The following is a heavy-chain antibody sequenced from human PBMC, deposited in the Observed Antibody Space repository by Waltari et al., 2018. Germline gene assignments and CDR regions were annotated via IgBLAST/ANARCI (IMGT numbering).Heavy chain of an antibody. D-gene: IGHD5-12*01. V-gene: IGHV1-69*04. CDR1: GDTFKNYA. J-gene: IGHJ4*02. CDR3: ARGYNYGPYYFDY. CDR2: ILPSGDRD. Sequence: QVQLVQSGAEVKRPGSSVKVSCKASGDTFKNYAISWVRQAPGLGLEWMGRILPSGDRDHYAQKFQGRLTITADKSTTTAYMELTGLTSEDTAVYYCARGYNYGPYYFDYWGQGTLVSVSS.